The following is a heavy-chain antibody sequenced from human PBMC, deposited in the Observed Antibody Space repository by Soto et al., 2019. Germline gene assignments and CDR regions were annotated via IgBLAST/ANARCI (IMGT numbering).Heavy chain of an antibody. CDR3: TSTLGY. CDR1: GFTFSNAW. J-gene: IGHJ4*02. CDR2: IRRKTDGETT. V-gene: IGHV3-15*01. Sequence: GSLRLSCEASGFTFSNAWMTWVRQAPGKGLEWVGRIRRKTDGETTDYAAPVKGRFTISRDDSKNTLYLQMNSLKTEDTAVYYCTSTLGYWGQGTLVNVSS.